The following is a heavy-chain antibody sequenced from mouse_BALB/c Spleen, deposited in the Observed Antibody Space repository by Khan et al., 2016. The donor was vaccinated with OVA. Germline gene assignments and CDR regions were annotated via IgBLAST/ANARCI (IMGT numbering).Heavy chain of an antibody. J-gene: IGHJ3*01. CDR1: GYTFTSYW. CDR3: ARGYFGNYEFVY. Sequence: QVQLQQSGAELVKPGASVKLSCKTSGYTFTSYWIQWVKQRPGQGFGWIGQIFPGTGTTYYNENFKGKATLTVDTSANTAYMQFSSLTSEDSAVYSCARGYFGNYEFVYWGQGTLVTGSP. D-gene: IGHD2-1*01. V-gene: IGHV1S132*01. CDR2: IFPGTGTT.